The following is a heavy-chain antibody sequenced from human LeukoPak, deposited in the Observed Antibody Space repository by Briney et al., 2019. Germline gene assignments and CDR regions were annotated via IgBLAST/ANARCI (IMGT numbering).Heavy chain of an antibody. V-gene: IGHV3-7*01. CDR3: ARDLVVPAAPGAFDY. D-gene: IGHD2-2*01. CDR2: IKQGGSEK. J-gene: IGHJ4*02. CDR1: GFTFSSYW. Sequence: GGSLRLSCAASGFTFSSYWMSWVRQAPGKGLEWVANIKQGGSEKYYVDSVKGRFTISRDNAKNSLYLQMNSLRAEDTAVYYCARDLVVPAAPGAFDYWGQGTLVTVSS.